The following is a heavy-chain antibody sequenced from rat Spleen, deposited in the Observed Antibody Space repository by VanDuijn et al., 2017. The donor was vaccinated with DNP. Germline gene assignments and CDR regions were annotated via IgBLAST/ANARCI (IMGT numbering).Heavy chain of an antibody. CDR3: ARRSYYFDF. J-gene: IGHJ2*01. CDR2: ISHTDDTT. V-gene: IGHV5-25*01. CDR1: GFSFRNYY. Sequence: EVQLVESGGGLVQPGRSLKLSCAASGFSFRNYYMAWVRQTPKKGLEWVAIISHTDDTTYYPDSVKGRFTISRDNAYSSLYLQMNSLNSEDTATYYCARRSYYFDFWGQGVMVTVSS.